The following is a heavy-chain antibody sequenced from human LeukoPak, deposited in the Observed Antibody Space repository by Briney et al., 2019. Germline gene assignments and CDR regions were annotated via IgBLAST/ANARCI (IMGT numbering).Heavy chain of an antibody. CDR3: ARLEPDCSGGSCYSVLAFDI. Sequence: SETLSLTCTVSGGSISSYYWSWIRQPPGKGLEWIGYIYYSGSTNYNPSLKSRVTISVDTSKNQFSLKLSSVTAADTAVYYCARLEPDCSGGSCYSVLAFDIWGQGTMVTVSS. J-gene: IGHJ3*02. V-gene: IGHV4-59*01. CDR1: GGSISSYY. D-gene: IGHD2-15*01. CDR2: IYYSGST.